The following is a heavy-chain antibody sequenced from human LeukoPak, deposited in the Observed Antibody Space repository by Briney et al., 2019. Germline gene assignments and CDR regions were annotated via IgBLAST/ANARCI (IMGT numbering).Heavy chain of an antibody. V-gene: IGHV4-34*01. J-gene: IGHJ5*02. CDR2: INHSGST. D-gene: IGHD3-10*01. CDR1: GGSFSGYY. Sequence: SETLSLTSAAYGGSFSGYYWGWFRHPPGKGLEWIGEINHSGSTNYNPSLKSRVTISVDTSKNQFSLKLSSVTAADTAVYYCARAPELGWFDPWGQGTLVTVSS. CDR3: ARAPELGWFDP.